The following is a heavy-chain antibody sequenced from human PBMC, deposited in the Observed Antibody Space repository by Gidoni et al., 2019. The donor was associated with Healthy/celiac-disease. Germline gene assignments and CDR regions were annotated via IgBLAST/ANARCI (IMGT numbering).Heavy chain of an antibody. J-gene: IGHJ3*02. Sequence: QVQCVQSGAEVKKPGAPVKDFCKASGYTFTSYALHWGRQAPGQRLQWMGWINVGNGNTKYSKNYQDRVTITRDTSANTAYMKLSSLRSEDTAVDYCARDNYDGSGGGPIYDALDIWGQGTMVTVSS. V-gene: IGHV1-3*01. CDR3: ARDNYDGSGGGPIYDALDI. D-gene: IGHD3-22*01. CDR2: INVGNGNT. CDR1: GYTFTSYA.